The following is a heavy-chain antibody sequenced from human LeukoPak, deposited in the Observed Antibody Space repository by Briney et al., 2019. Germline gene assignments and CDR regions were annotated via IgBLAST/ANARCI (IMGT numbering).Heavy chain of an antibody. J-gene: IGHJ4*02. CDR3: ARDLDRRIAVALTYYFDY. V-gene: IGHV3-48*01. CDR2: ISSSSSTI. Sequence: GGSLRLSCAASGFTFSSYSMNWVRQAPGKGLEWVSYISSSSSTIYYADSVKGRFTISRDNAKNSLYLQMNSLRAEDTAVYYCARDLDRRIAVALTYYFDYWGQGTLVTVSS. D-gene: IGHD6-19*01. CDR1: GFTFSSYS.